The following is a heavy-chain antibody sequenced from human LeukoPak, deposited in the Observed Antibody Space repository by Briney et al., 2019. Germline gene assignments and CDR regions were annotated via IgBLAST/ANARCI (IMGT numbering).Heavy chain of an antibody. J-gene: IGHJ4*02. V-gene: IGHV4-59*01. CDR3: ARDDGITGTTFDY. D-gene: IGHD1-20*01. Sequence: SETLSLTCTVSGGSISSYYWSWLRQPPGKGLEWIGYIYYSGSTNYNPSLKSRVTISVDTSKNQFSLKLSSVTAADTAVYYCARDDGITGTTFDYWGQGTLVTVSS. CDR1: GGSISSYY. CDR2: IYYSGST.